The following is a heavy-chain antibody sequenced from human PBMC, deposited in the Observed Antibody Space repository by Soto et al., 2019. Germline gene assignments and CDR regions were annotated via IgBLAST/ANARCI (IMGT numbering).Heavy chain of an antibody. D-gene: IGHD1-7*01. J-gene: IGHJ6*02. CDR2: INAGNGNT. V-gene: IGHV1-3*01. CDR1: GYTFTSYA. Sequence: QVQLVQSGAEVKKPGASVKVSCKASGYTFTSYAMHWVRQAPGQRLEWMGWINAGNGNTKYSQKFQGRVTITRDTSASTAYRELSSLRSEDTAVYYCASQKLELPPYYYYGMDVWGQGTTVTVSS. CDR3: ASQKLELPPYYYYGMDV.